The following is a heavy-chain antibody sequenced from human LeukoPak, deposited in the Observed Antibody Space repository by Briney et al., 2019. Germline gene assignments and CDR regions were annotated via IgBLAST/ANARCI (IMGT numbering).Heavy chain of an antibody. D-gene: IGHD4-17*01. CDR1: GFTFSSYR. CDR3: ARCAYGEDYFDY. J-gene: IGHJ4*02. Sequence: GGSLRLSCAASGFTFSSYRMNWVRQAPGKGLEWVSYISSSSSTIYYAGSVKGRFTISRDNAKNSLYLQMNSLRDEDTAVYYCARCAYGEDYFDYWGRGTLVTVSS. V-gene: IGHV3-48*02. CDR2: ISSSSSTI.